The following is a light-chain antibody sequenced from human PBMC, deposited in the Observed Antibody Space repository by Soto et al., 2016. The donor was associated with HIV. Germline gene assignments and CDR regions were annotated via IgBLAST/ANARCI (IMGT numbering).Light chain of an antibody. CDR3: QVWDSGSDYV. Sequence: SYELTQPPSVSVAPGKTARITCGGTNIGSKSVHWYQQKPGQAPLLVLYDDSDRPSGIPERFSGSNSGNTATLIISRVEAGDEADYYCQVWDSGSDYVFGTGTKVTVL. CDR1: NIGSKS. V-gene: IGLV3-21*03. CDR2: DDS. J-gene: IGLJ1*01.